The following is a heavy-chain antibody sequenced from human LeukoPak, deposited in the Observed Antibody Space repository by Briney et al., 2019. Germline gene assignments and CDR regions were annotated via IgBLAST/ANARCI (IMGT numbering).Heavy chain of an antibody. CDR3: ARRPYYDFWSGYIPNWFDP. Sequence: SVKVSCKASGGTFSSYTISWVRQAPGQGLEWMGRIIPVLGIANYAQKFQGRVTITADKSTSTAYMELSSLRSEDTAVYYCARRPYYDFWSGYIPNWFDPWGQGTLVTVSS. CDR2: IIPVLGIA. D-gene: IGHD3-3*01. J-gene: IGHJ5*02. CDR1: GGTFSSYT. V-gene: IGHV1-69*02.